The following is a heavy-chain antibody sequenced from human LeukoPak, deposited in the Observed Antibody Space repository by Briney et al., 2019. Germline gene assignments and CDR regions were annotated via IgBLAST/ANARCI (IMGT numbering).Heavy chain of an antibody. Sequence: GGSLRLSCAASGFTFSSYGMHWVRQAPGKGLEWVASIKQDGSEKHYVDAVKGRFTISRDNAKNSLYLQMNSLRDEDTAVYYCARVGLSTTFYWGQGTLVTVSS. D-gene: IGHD1/OR15-1a*01. V-gene: IGHV3-7*01. CDR2: IKQDGSEK. CDR1: GFTFSSYG. J-gene: IGHJ4*02. CDR3: ARVGLSTTFY.